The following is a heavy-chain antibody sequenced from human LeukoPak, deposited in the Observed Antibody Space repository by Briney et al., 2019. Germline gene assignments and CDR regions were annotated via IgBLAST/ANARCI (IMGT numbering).Heavy chain of an antibody. D-gene: IGHD3-22*01. V-gene: IGHV5-51*01. CDR2: MYPDDSDT. CDR3: ATSPTYYYDNSGYSFHS. J-gene: IGHJ4*02. Sequence: GESLKISCKGSGYSFTSYWIGWVRQMPGKGLEWMGIMYPDDSDTRYSPSFQGQVSLSVDKSINTAFLQWNSLKASDTAMYYCATSPTYYYDNSGYSFHSWGQGTQVTVSS. CDR1: GYSFTSYW.